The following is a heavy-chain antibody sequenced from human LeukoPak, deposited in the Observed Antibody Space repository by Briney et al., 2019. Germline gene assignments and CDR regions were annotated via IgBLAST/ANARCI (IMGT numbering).Heavy chain of an antibody. J-gene: IGHJ6*02. CDR1: GGSISSGGYS. V-gene: IGHV4-30-2*01. D-gene: IGHD3-3*01. CDR2: IYHSGST. CDR3: ARERKYDFWSGYSQNYYYYGMDV. Sequence: SQTLSLTCAVSGGSISSGGYSWSWIRQPPGKGLEWIGYIYHSGSTYYNPSLKSRVTISVDRSKNQFSLKLSSVTAADTAVYYCARERKYDFWSGYSQNYYYYGMDVWGQGTTVTVSS.